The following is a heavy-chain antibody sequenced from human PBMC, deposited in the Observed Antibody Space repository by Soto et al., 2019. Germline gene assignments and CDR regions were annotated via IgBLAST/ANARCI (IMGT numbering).Heavy chain of an antibody. Sequence: SVKVSCKASGFTFTSSAVQWVRQARGQRLEWIGWIVVGSGNTNYAQKFQERVTITRDMSTSTAYMELSSLRSEDTALYYCARGKLATLTDFWGQGTLVTVSS. V-gene: IGHV1-58*01. CDR3: ARGKLATLTDF. CDR2: IVVGSGNT. D-gene: IGHD5-12*01. CDR1: GFTFTSSA. J-gene: IGHJ4*02.